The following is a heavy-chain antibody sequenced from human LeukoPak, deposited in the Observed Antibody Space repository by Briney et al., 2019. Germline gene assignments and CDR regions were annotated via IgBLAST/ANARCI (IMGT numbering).Heavy chain of an antibody. D-gene: IGHD2-2*01. CDR2: INPNSGGT. CDR3: ASCTSCSKTHYYYYYYMDV. V-gene: IGHV1-2*02. CDR1: GYTFTVYY. J-gene: IGHJ6*03. Sequence: ASVTVSCKASGYTFTVYYMHWVRQAPGQGLEWMGWINPNSGGTNYAQKFQGRVTMTRDTSISTAYMELSRLRSGDTAVYYCASCTSCSKTHYYYYYYMDVWGKGTTVTVSS.